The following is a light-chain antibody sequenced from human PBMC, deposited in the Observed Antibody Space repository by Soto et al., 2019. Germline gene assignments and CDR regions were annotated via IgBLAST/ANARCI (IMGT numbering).Light chain of an antibody. J-gene: IGKJ5*01. CDR1: QTISTS. V-gene: IGKV1-39*01. Sequence: DIQMTQSPSSLSASVGDRVTITCRASQTISTSLNWYPQRPGTAPSLLIHASSSLQSGVPPRFSGGGSGTDFTLTISSLQPEDFATYYCQQTYSTPITFGQGTRLDIK. CDR2: ASS. CDR3: QQTYSTPIT.